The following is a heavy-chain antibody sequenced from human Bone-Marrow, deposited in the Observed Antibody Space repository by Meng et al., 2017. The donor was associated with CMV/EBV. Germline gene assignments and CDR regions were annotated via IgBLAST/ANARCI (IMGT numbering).Heavy chain of an antibody. V-gene: IGHV1-8*01. Sequence: SGYTFTSYDVTWVRQATGQGLEWMGWMNPNSGNTGYAQKFQGRVTMTRNTSISTAHMELSSLRSEDTAVYYCARSYYDSSGNNWFDPWGQGTLVTVSS. CDR2: MNPNSGNT. CDR1: GYTFTSYD. J-gene: IGHJ5*02. CDR3: ARSYYDSSGNNWFDP. D-gene: IGHD3-22*01.